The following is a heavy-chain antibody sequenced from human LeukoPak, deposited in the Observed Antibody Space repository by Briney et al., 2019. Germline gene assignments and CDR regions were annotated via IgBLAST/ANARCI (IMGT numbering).Heavy chain of an antibody. CDR3: ARGWKYRFGFYFDY. V-gene: IGHV3-13*01. J-gene: IGHJ4*02. CDR2: IGSPGDT. Sequence: HPGGSLRLSCAASGFTFSSYDMHWVRQATGKGLEWVSAIGSPGDTYYPGSVKGRFTISRENAKNSLYLQMNSLRSDDTAVYYCARGWKYRFGFYFDYWGQGTLVTVSS. CDR1: GFTFSSYD. D-gene: IGHD5-18*01.